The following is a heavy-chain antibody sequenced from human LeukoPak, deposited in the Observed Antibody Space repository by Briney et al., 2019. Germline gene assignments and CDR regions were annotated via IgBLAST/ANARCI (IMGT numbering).Heavy chain of an antibody. CDR2: IYHSGST. J-gene: IGHJ6*02. Sequence: SQTLSLTCAVSGGSISSGGYSWSWIRQPPGKGLEWIGYIYHSGSTYYNPSLKSRVTISVDTSKNQFSLKLSSVTAADTAVYYCARDGGYGDYPYYYYGMDVWGQGATVTVSS. V-gene: IGHV4-30-2*01. D-gene: IGHD4-17*01. CDR3: ARDGGYGDYPYYYYGMDV. CDR1: GGSISSGGYS.